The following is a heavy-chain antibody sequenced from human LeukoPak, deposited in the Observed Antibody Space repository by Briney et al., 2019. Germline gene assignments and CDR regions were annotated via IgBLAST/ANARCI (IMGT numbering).Heavy chain of an antibody. Sequence: SETLSLTCTVSGGSISNSYYYWAWIGQPPGAGLEWIGSIYQSGSTYYSPSLKSRVTISVDTSKNRFSLKLSSVTAADTAVYYCASNYDMLTGLIYWGQGTLVTVSS. CDR3: ASNYDMLTGLIY. CDR1: GGSISNSYYY. CDR2: IYQSGST. V-gene: IGHV4-39*01. D-gene: IGHD3-9*01. J-gene: IGHJ4*02.